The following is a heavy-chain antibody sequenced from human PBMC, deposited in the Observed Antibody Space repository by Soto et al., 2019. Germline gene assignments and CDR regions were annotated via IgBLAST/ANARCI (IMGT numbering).Heavy chain of an antibody. CDR2: ISAYNGNT. V-gene: IGHV1-18*04. J-gene: IGHJ1*01. CDR1: GYTFTSYG. D-gene: IGHD3-22*01. Sequence: ASVKVSCKASGYTFTSYGISWVRQAPGQGLEWMGWISAYNGNTNYAQKLQGRVTMTTDTSTSTAYMELRSLRSDDTAVYYCARASSGYYLKYFQHWGQGTLVTVSS. CDR3: ARASSGYYLKYFQH.